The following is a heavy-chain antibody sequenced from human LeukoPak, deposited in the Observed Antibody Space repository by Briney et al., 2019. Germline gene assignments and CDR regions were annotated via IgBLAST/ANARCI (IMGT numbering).Heavy chain of an antibody. V-gene: IGHV4-39*01. D-gene: IGHD3-3*01. Sequence: SETLSLTCTVSGGSISSSSYSWGWIRQPPGKGLEWIWSIYYSGTTYYNPSLKSRVTISVDTSKIQFSLKLSSVAATDTAVYFCARLRFDFWSRYTHPYFDYWGQGTLVTVSS. CDR3: ARLRFDFWSRYTHPYFDY. J-gene: IGHJ4*02. CDR1: GGSISSSSYS. CDR2: IYYSGTT.